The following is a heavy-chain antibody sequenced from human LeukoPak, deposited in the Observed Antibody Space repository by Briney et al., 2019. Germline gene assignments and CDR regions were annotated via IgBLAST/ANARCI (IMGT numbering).Heavy chain of an antibody. Sequence: GGSLRLSCVASGFTFSNYWMHWVRQAPGKGLVWVSRISGDGSSTRYADSVKGRFTISRDNAKNTLFLQMNSLRAEDTAVYYCARDNNWNYPDYWGQGTLVTVSS. CDR1: GFTFSNYW. J-gene: IGHJ4*02. V-gene: IGHV3-74*01. CDR3: ARDNNWNYPDY. D-gene: IGHD1-7*01. CDR2: ISGDGSST.